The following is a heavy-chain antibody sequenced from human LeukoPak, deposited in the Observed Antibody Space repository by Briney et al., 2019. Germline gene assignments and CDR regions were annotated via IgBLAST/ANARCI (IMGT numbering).Heavy chain of an antibody. J-gene: IGHJ6*02. CDR3: ARPIGGYYDILTGHRKTYGMDV. D-gene: IGHD3-9*01. CDR1: GYTFTSYD. V-gene: IGHV1-8*01. Sequence: ASVKVSCKASGYTFTSYDINWVRQATGQGLEWMGWMNPNSGNTGYAQKFQGRVTMTRNTSISTAYMELSSLRSEDTAVYYCARPIGGYYDILTGHRKTYGMDVWGQGTTVTVSS. CDR2: MNPNSGNT.